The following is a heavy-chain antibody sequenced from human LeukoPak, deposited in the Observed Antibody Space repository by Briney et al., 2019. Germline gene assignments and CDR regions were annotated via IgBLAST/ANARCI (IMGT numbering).Heavy chain of an antibody. D-gene: IGHD2-15*01. J-gene: IGHJ2*01. Sequence: SETLSLTCTVSGGSISSSSYYWGWIRQPPGKGLEWIGSIYYSGSTYYNPSLKSRVTISVDTSKNQFSLKLSSVPAADTAVYYCARGLSDCSGGSCSSSYWYFDLWGRGTLVTVSS. V-gene: IGHV4-39*07. CDR2: IYYSGST. CDR1: GGSISSSSYY. CDR3: ARGLSDCSGGSCSSSYWYFDL.